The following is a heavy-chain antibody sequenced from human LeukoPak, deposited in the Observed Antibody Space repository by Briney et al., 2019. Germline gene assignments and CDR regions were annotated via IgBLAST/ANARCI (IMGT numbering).Heavy chain of an antibody. CDR2: INPKSGGT. D-gene: IGHD6-6*01. J-gene: IGHJ6*03. V-gene: IGHV1-2*02. CDR3: ARDPSHYYYTDV. CDR1: GYTFSNYY. Sequence: GPTVKVSCKASGYTFSNYYIHWVRQAPGQGLEWMGWINPKSGGTKYAQRFQGRFTMTRDTSISTAYMELTGLRSDDTAVYYCARDPSHYYYTDVWGKGTTVIVSS.